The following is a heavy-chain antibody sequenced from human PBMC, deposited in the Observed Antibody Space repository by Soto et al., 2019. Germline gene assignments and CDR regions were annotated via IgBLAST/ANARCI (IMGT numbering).Heavy chain of an antibody. CDR3: ARIILTGYYGLEP. J-gene: IGHJ5*02. Sequence: QVQLQESGPGLVKPSETLSLTCSVSGDSLTSYYWTWVRQPPGKGLEWIGYIYYTGKTNYNPSLKVRVTISMDLSKNQFSLEFRPLTAADTAVYYCARIILTGYYGLEPWGQGTLVIVSA. D-gene: IGHD3-9*01. V-gene: IGHV4-59*01. CDR1: GDSLTSYY. CDR2: IYYTGKT.